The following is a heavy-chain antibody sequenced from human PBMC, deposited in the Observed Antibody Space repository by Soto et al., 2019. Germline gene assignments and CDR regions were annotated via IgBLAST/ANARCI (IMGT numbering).Heavy chain of an antibody. CDR3: AGIAAASTAFGPDY. V-gene: IGHV3-64*01. CDR1: GFTFSNYE. D-gene: IGHD6-13*01. J-gene: IGHJ4*02. CDR2: ISNSGAHT. Sequence: GGSLRLSCAASGFTFSNYEMHWVRQAPGKGLEYVSGISNSGAHTDYAKSVKGRFTISRDNSENTLYLQMSSLRAEDTAVYYCAGIAAASTAFGPDYWGQETLVTVSS.